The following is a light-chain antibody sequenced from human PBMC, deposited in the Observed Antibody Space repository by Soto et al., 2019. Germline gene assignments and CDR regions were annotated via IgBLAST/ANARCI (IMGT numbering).Light chain of an antibody. J-gene: IGKJ1*01. Sequence: EMVLTQSPGTLSLSPGERATLSCRASQSVSSSYLARYQQKPGQAPRLLIYGASSRATGVPDRFSGSGSGTDFSLTTSRLEPEDFAVYYCQQYGSSPPSTFGQGTKVEIK. CDR2: GAS. V-gene: IGKV3-20*01. CDR3: QQYGSSPPST. CDR1: QSVSSSY.